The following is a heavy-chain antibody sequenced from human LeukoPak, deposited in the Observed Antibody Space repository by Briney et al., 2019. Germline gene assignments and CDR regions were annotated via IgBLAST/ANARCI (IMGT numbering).Heavy chain of an antibody. V-gene: IGHV4-30-2*01. CDR1: GGSISSGGYY. D-gene: IGHD3-3*01. J-gene: IGHJ6*03. CDR2: IYHSGST. Sequence: PSETLSLTCTVSGGSISSGGYYWSWIRQPPGKGLEWIGYIYHSGSTYYNPSLKSRVTISVDRSKNQFSLKLSSVTAADTAVYYCARDSDFWSGPVGPYYYYYYMDVWGKGTTVTVSS. CDR3: ARDSDFWSGPVGPYYYYYYMDV.